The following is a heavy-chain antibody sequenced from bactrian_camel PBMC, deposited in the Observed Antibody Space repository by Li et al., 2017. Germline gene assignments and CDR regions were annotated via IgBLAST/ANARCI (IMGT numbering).Heavy chain of an antibody. CDR3: AVPVFLHIYVSHFERGYDTDDHVI. J-gene: IGHJ4*01. CDR1: GFTFSDYP. V-gene: IGHV3S31*01. CDR2: LSGDDGAS. D-gene: IGHD3*01. Sequence: DVQLVESGGGLVQPGGSLRLSCAASGFTFSDYPMSWVRQAPGDECVLVAKLSGDDGASDYADSVKGRFTISQDNAKITMHLQMDSLKPEDTAVYYCAVPVFLHIYVSHFERGYDTDDHVIWGQGTQVTVS.